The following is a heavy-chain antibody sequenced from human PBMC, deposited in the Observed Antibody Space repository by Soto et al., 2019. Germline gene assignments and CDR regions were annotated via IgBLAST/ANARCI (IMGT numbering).Heavy chain of an antibody. J-gene: IGHJ6*02. V-gene: IGHV3-33*01. CDR2: IWYDGSNK. CDR3: ARDAALNNYDILTGTSSYGMDV. D-gene: IGHD3-9*01. Sequence: GGSQRLSCAASGFTFSSYGMHWVRQAPGKGLEWVAVIWYDGSNKYYADSVKGRFTISRDNSKNTLYLQMNSLRAEDTAVYYCARDAALNNYDILTGTSSYGMDVWGQGTTVTVSS. CDR1: GFTFSSYG.